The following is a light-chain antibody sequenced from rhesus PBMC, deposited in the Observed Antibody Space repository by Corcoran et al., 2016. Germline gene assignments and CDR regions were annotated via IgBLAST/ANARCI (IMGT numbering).Light chain of an antibody. J-gene: IGKJ1*01. CDR1: QVIRNY. CDR3: RQHHSYPWT. CDR2: YAS. Sequence: DIQMTQSPSSLSASVGDTVTITCWASQVIRNYLAWSQQKPGKAQKPLFYYASNLEGGVPSRFSGSGYESYFTLISSNLQPVYFANYYCRQHHSYPWTFGQGAKVEIK. V-gene: IGKV1S16*01.